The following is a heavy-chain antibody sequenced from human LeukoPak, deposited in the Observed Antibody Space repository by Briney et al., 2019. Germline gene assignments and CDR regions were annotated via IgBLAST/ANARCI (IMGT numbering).Heavy chain of an antibody. CDR1: GYTFTSYG. CDR2: ISAYNGNT. V-gene: IGHV1-18*01. Sequence: GASVKVSCKASGYTFTSYGIGWVRQAPGQGLEWMGWISAYNGNTNYAQKLQGRVTMTTDTSTSTAYMELRSLRSDDTAVYYCARDEGDGYVYYFDYWGQGTLVTVSS. D-gene: IGHD5-24*01. J-gene: IGHJ4*02. CDR3: ARDEGDGYVYYFDY.